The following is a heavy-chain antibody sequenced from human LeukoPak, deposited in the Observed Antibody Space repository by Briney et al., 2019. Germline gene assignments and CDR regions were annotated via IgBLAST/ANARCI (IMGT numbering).Heavy chain of an antibody. J-gene: IGHJ4*02. CDR3: ATVHSYGYKEFVY. D-gene: IGHD5-18*01. CDR1: GGTFSSYA. CDR2: IIPILGIA. Sequence: ASVKVSCKASGGTFSSYAISWVRQAPGQGLEWMGRIIPILGIANYAQKFQGRVTITADKSTSTAYMELSSLRSEDTAVYYCATVHSYGYKEFVYWGQGTLVTVSS. V-gene: IGHV1-69*04.